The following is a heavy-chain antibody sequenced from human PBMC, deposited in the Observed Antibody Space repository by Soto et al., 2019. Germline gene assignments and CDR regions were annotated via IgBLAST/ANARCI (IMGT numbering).Heavy chain of an antibody. CDR2: IYYSGST. CDR1: GVSISSYY. J-gene: IGHJ5*02. V-gene: IGHV4-59*08. CDR3: ARQQWELLMNWFDP. D-gene: IGHD1-26*01. Sequence: SETLSLTCTVSGVSISSYYWSWIRQPPGKGLEWIGYIYYSGSTNYNPSLKSRVTISVDTSKNQFSLKLSSVTAADTAVCYCARQQWELLMNWFDPWGQGTLVTVSS.